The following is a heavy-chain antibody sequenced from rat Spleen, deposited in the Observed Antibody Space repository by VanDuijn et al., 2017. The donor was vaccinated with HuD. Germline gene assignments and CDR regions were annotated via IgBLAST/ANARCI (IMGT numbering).Heavy chain of an antibody. V-gene: IGHV5-7*01. CDR2: ISYEGSST. D-gene: IGHD1-7*01. Sequence: EVQLVESGGGLVQPGRSLKLSCAASGFTFSDYHMAWVRQAPEKGLEWVASISYEGSSTYYRDSVKGRFTISRDNAKTTLYLQMDSLRSEDTATYYCARPSYGYPFAYWGQGTLVTVSS. J-gene: IGHJ3*01. CDR1: GFTFSDYH. CDR3: ARPSYGYPFAY.